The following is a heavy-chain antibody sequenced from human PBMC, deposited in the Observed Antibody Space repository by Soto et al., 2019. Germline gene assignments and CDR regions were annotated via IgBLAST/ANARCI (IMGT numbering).Heavy chain of an antibody. J-gene: IGHJ6*02. D-gene: IGHD2-15*01. CDR1: GFTFSNNG. V-gene: IGHV3-30*18. CDR3: AKGGGGNYLTYYYYYAMDV. CDR2: ISYDGNNK. Sequence: QVQLVESGGGVVQPGRSLRLSCAASGFTFSNNGIHWVRQAPGKGLEWVAVISYDGNNKYYADSVKGRLTISRDNSKNTVYLQMNNLRAEDTALYYCAKGGGGNYLTYYYYYAMDVWGQGTTVTVSS.